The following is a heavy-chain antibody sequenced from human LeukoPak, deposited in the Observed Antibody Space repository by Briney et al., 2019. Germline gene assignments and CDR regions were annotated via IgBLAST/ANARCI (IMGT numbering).Heavy chain of an antibody. CDR3: ARGHTIFDP. CDR2: IKADGIEK. V-gene: IGHV3-7*01. CDR1: GLTPRALC. Sequence: SPRLSCAPSGLTPRALCTSWVRQAPRKGREGGANIKADGIEKYYVTSAKGRYTTSRYNAKKIMYLQMNSLRLEHTAVYYCARGHTIFDPRGQGTLVTVSS. J-gene: IGHJ5*02.